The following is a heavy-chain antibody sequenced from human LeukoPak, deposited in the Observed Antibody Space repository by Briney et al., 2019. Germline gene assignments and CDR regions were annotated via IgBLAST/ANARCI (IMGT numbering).Heavy chain of an antibody. D-gene: IGHD6-19*01. CDR3: ARDRGESSGWYVGYYYYYGMDV. J-gene: IGHJ6*02. CDR2: INSDGSST. Sequence: PGGSLRLSCAASGFTFSSYWKHWVRQAPGQGLVWVSRINSDGSSTSYADSVKGRFTISRDNAKNTLYLQMNSLRAEDTAVYYCARDRGESSGWYVGYYYYYGMDVWGQGTTVTVSS. CDR1: GFTFSSYW. V-gene: IGHV3-74*01.